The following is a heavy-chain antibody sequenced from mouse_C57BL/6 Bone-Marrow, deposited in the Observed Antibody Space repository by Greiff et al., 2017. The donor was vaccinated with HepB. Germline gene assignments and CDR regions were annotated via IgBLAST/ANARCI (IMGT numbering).Heavy chain of an antibody. V-gene: IGHV1-18*01. CDR1: GYTFTDYN. CDR2: INPNNGGT. D-gene: IGHD3-2*02. CDR3: ARKAAQASYYAMDY. Sequence: VQLQQSRPELVKPGASVKIPCKASGYTFTDYNMDWVKQSHGKSLEWIGDINPNNGGTIYNQKFKGKATLTVDKSSSTAYMELRSLTSEDTAVYYCARKAAQASYYAMDYWGQGTSVTVSS. J-gene: IGHJ4*01.